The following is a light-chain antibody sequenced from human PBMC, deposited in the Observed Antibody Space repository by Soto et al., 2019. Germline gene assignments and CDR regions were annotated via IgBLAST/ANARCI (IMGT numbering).Light chain of an antibody. CDR1: QSISSW. V-gene: IGKV1-5*03. CDR2: KAS. CDR3: QQYKSYSRT. J-gene: IGKJ1*01. Sequence: DIQMTQSPSTLAASVGSRGTSTCRASQSISSWLDWYQKKTGQAPKLGIYKASSLESGVPSRVSGSGYGTELTITISSMKNDDFETYECQQYKSYSRTFGQGTKVDIK.